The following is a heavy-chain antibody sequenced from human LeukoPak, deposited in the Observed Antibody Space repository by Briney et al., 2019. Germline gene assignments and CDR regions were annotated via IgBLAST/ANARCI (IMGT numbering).Heavy chain of an antibody. Sequence: SETLSLTCTVSGGSISSYYWSWLRQPPGKGLEWIGYIYYIGSTNYNPSLKSRVTISVDTTKNQFSLKLSSVTAADTAVYYCARLNSGSYFDWFDPWGQGTLVTVSS. CDR2: IYYIGST. D-gene: IGHD1-26*01. J-gene: IGHJ5*02. CDR1: GGSISSYY. V-gene: IGHV4-59*01. CDR3: ARLNSGSYFDWFDP.